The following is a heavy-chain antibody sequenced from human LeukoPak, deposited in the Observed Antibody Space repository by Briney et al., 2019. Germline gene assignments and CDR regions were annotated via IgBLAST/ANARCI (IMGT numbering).Heavy chain of an antibody. CDR1: GASVSSGDYH. CDR3: VTYFVNGGGRGH. J-gene: IGHJ4*02. V-gene: IGHV4-61*08. CDR2: HNQNP. Sequence: SETLSLTCTVSGASVSSGDYHWSWVRQAPGKGLEWIGHNQNPSYNPSLKSRVVISIHTSRNQFSLTLNTVTAADTATYFCVTYFVNGGGRGHWGPGALVTVSS. D-gene: IGHD3-9*01.